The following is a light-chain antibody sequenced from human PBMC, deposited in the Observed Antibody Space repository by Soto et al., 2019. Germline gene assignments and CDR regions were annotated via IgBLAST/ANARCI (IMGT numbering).Light chain of an antibody. CDR3: QQGYSILWT. Sequence: DIQMTQSPSSLSASVGDRVTITCRASQSISSYLNWYQQRPGKAPKVLIYGASTLQSGVPSRFSGSGSGTEFTLTISSLQPEDFATYYCQQGYSILWTFGQGTKVDIK. J-gene: IGKJ1*01. CDR1: QSISSY. CDR2: GAS. V-gene: IGKV1-39*01.